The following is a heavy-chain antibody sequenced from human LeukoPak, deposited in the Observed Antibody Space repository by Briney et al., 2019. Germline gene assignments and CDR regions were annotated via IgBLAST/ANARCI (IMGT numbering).Heavy chain of an antibody. J-gene: IGHJ4*02. D-gene: IGHD6-19*01. CDR2: TYYTGSP. CDR3: AGERGEEYSSGWYKRNYFDN. Sequence: SETLSLTCTVSGDSINSGDSYWGWIRQTPGKGLEWLGHTYYTGSPYYSPSLKSRLTILVDKSKNHLYLNLASVTAADTAVYYCAGERGEEYSSGWYKRNYFDNWGQGIRVTVSS. CDR1: GDSINSGDSY. V-gene: IGHV4-39*07.